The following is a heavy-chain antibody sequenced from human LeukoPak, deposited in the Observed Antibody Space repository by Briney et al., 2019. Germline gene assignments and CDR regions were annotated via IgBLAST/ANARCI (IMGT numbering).Heavy chain of an antibody. CDR2: ISYDGNYK. CDR1: GFTFSSYG. V-gene: IGHV3-30*18. D-gene: IGHD4-17*01. CDR3: ANLYGDSPDF. Sequence: GGSLRRSCAASGFTFSSYGMYWVRQAPGKRLEWVAVISYDGNYKNYADSVKGRFTISRDNSKNTLYLQMNSLRAEDTAVYYCANLYGDSPDFWGQGTLVTVSS. J-gene: IGHJ4*02.